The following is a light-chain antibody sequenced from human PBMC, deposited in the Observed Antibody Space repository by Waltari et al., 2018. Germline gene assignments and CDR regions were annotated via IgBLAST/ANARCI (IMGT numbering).Light chain of an antibody. Sequence: QSALTQPASVSGSPGQSITISCTGTSSDVGNYKRVSWYQQHPGKAPKLTIYAVSKRPTGVSERFAGSKSGNIDSLTISGLQPEDEAEWFCSSYAGSSKGVFGGGTKVTVL. CDR2: AVS. J-gene: IGLJ2*01. CDR3: SSYAGSSKGV. CDR1: SSDVGNYKR. V-gene: IGLV2-23*02.